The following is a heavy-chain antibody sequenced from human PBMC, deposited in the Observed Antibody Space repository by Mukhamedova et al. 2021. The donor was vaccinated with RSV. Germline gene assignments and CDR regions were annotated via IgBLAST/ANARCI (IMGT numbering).Heavy chain of an antibody. CDR2: IKQDGSEK. CDR3: ARRRTTGTAGYMDV. Sequence: GRQAPGKGLEWVANIKQDGSEKYYVDSVKGRFTISRDNAKNSLYLQMNSLRAEDTAVYYCARRRTTGTAGYMDVWGRRTTVTVSS. J-gene: IGHJ6*03. D-gene: IGHD1-1*01. V-gene: IGHV3-7*01.